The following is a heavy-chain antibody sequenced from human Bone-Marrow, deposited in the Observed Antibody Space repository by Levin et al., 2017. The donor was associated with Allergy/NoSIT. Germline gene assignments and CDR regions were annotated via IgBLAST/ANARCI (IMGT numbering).Heavy chain of an antibody. Sequence: LSLTCAASGFTFSSYEMNWVRQAPGKGLEWVSYISTSGTIIYYAASVKGRFTISRDNAKNSLYLQMNSLRAEDTAVYFCAKTLGYCSSPSCYAPYFDHWGQGALVTVS. J-gene: IGHJ4*02. D-gene: IGHD2-2*01. CDR2: ISTSGTII. V-gene: IGHV3-48*03. CDR1: GFTFSSYE. CDR3: AKTLGYCSSPSCYAPYFDH.